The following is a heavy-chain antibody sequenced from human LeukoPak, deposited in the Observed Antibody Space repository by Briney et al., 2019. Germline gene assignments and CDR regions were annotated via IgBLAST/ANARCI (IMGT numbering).Heavy chain of an antibody. D-gene: IGHD3-3*01. V-gene: IGHV5-51*01. J-gene: IGHJ4*02. CDR2: IYPGDSDT. CDR3: ARQNDFRLDY. Sequence: GESLKISCKGSGYTFSSYWIGWERQMPGEGLEWMGIIYPGDSDTRYSPSLQGQVTISVDTSIGTAYLQWSSLKASDTAIYYCARQNDFRLDYWGQGTLVTVSS. CDR1: GYTFSSYW.